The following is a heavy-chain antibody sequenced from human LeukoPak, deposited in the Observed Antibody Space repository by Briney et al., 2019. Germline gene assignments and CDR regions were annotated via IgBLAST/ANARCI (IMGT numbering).Heavy chain of an antibody. V-gene: IGHV6-1*01. CDR1: GDSVSSNSAA. CDR3: ARFPIRSIVATIGIPIDY. CDR2: TYYRSKWYN. D-gene: IGHD5-24*01. J-gene: IGHJ4*02. Sequence: SQTLSLTCAISGDSVSSNSAAWNWIRQSPSRGLEWLGRTYYRSKWYNDYAVSVKSRMTINPDTSKNQFSLQLNSVTPEDTAVYYCARFPIRSIVATIGIPIDYWGQGTLVTVSS.